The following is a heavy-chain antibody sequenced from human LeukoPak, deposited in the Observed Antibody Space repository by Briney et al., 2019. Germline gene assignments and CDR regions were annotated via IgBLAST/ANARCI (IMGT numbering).Heavy chain of an antibody. Sequence: GGSLRLSCAASGFTFDDYGMSWVRQAPGEGLEWVSGINWNGGSTGYADSVKGRFTISRDNAKNSLYLQMNSLRAEDTALYYCARLSYSLYYYYYMDVWGKGTTVTVSS. CDR3: ARLSYSLYYYYYMDV. V-gene: IGHV3-20*04. J-gene: IGHJ6*03. CDR1: GFTFDDYG. D-gene: IGHD2-21*01. CDR2: INWNGGST.